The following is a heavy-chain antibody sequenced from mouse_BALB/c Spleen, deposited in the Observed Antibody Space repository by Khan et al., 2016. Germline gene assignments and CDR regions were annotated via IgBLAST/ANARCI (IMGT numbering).Heavy chain of an antibody. CDR2: IDPANGNT. CDR3: SRGVYDYEFAY. V-gene: IGHV14-3*02. CDR1: GFNIKDTY. J-gene: IGHJ3*01. D-gene: IGHD2-4*01. Sequence: VQLKASGAELVKPGASVKLSCTVSGFNIKDTYMHWVNQRPEQGLEWIGRIDPANGNTKYDPKFQDKATITADTSSNTAYLQLSSLTSEDTAVYYCSRGVYDYEFAYWGQGTLVTVSA.